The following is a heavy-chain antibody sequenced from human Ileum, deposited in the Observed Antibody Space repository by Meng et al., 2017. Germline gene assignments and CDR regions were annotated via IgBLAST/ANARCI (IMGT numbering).Heavy chain of an antibody. V-gene: IGHV3-15*01. Sequence: GESLKISCATSGFTFSNAGMSWVRQAPGKGLEWVGRIKRKSDGGTADYGAPVKGRFTISRDDSKNIMYLQMNSLKTEDTAVYYCSTDLVLSSYYGHWGQGTLVTVSS. D-gene: IGHD1-26*01. CDR1: GFTFSNAG. CDR3: STDLVLSSYYGH. J-gene: IGHJ4*02. CDR2: IKRKSDGGTA.